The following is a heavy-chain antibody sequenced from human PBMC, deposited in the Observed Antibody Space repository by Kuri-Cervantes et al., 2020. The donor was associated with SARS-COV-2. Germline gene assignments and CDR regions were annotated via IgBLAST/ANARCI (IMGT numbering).Heavy chain of an antibody. J-gene: IGHJ6*03. CDR1: GFTFDDYG. D-gene: IGHD2-2*01. CDR2: INWNGGST. Sequence: GESLKISCAASGFTFDDYGMSWVRQAPGKGLEWVSGINWNGGSTGYADSVKGRFTISRDNSKNTLYLQMNSLRAEDTAVYYCAKPPHCSSTSCYGGYYMDVWGKGTTVTVSS. CDR3: AKPPHCSSTSCYGGYYMDV. V-gene: IGHV3-20*04.